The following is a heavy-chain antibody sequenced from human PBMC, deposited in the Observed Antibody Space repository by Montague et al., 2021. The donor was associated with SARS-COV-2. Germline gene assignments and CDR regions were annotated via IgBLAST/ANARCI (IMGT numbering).Heavy chain of an antibody. J-gene: IGHJ4*02. CDR1: GGSIGSYY. V-gene: IGHV4-59*01. CDR3: ASCLDASGTYYLPC. Sequence: SETLSLTCSVSGGSIGSYYWSWPRQPPAKGLELIWHIHYSASNTYSPSFKTQVTLSIDTPKNQFSLYLSSVTAAAAAAYYCASCLDASGTYYLPCWGQGTLVTVSS. D-gene: IGHD3-10*01. CDR2: IHYSASN.